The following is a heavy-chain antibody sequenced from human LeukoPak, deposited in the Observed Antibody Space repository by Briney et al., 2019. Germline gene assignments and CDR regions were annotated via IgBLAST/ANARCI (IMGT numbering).Heavy chain of an antibody. CDR3: AREYSSSSTNWFDP. J-gene: IGHJ5*02. CDR1: GSTFTSYD. CDR2: MNPNSGNT. Sequence: ASVKVSCKASGSTFTSYDINWVRQATGQGLEWMGWMNPNSGNTGYAQKFQGRVTMTRNTSISTAYMELSSLRSEDTAVYYCAREYSSSSTNWFDPWGQGTPVTVSS. D-gene: IGHD6-6*01. V-gene: IGHV1-8*01.